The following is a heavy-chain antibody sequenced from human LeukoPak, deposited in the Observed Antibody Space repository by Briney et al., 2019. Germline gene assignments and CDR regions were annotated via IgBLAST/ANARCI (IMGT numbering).Heavy chain of an antibody. J-gene: IGHJ4*02. Sequence: TGGSLRLSCAASGFTFSSYAMSWVRQAPGKGLEWVSAISGSGGSTYYAASVKGRFTISRDNAKNSLYLQMNSLRAEDTAVYYCARDPDGVVINYFDYWGQGTLVTVSS. D-gene: IGHD3-3*01. V-gene: IGHV3-23*01. CDR3: ARDPDGVVINYFDY. CDR2: ISGSGGST. CDR1: GFTFSSYA.